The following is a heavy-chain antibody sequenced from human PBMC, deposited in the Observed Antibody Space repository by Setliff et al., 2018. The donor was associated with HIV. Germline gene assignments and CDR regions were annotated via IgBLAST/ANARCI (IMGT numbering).Heavy chain of an antibody. Sequence: ASVKVSCKASGYTFTSYAIHWVHQAPGQWLEWMGWINVGKGNTKYSQVRDRVSMTRDTSISTAYMELSRLRSDDTAVYYCAREIFPQGIVVVFDAFDIWGQGTMVTVSS. V-gene: IGHV1-3*01. J-gene: IGHJ3*02. CDR2: INVGKGNT. CDR3: AREIFPQGIVVVFDAFDI. D-gene: IGHD3-22*01. CDR1: GYTFTSYA.